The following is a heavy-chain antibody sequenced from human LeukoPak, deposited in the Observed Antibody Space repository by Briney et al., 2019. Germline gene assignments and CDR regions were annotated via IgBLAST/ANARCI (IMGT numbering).Heavy chain of an antibody. V-gene: IGHV3-11*01. CDR3: AKDLERSVGHTLSSTTCYGS. J-gene: IGHJ5*02. CDR1: GFTFRDYQ. CDR2: IHSNPKTI. Sequence: GGSLRLSCEASGFTFRDYQMSWIRQAPGKGLEWISYIHSNPKTIYYADSAKGRFTISRDNAKNSLYLQMNSLRVDDTAVYYCAKDLERSVGHTLSSTTCYGSWGQGTLVTVSS. D-gene: IGHD2-2*01.